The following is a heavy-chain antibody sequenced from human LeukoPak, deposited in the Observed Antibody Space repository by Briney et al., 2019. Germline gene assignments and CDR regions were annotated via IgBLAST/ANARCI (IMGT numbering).Heavy chain of an antibody. Sequence: GGSLRLSCAASGFTFSDYYMSWIRQAPGKGPEWVSDISSSRAYTNYADSVKGRFTISSDNAKNSLYLQMNSLRAEDTAVYYCARAPHYSNYGPYYYGMDVWGQGTTVTVSS. V-gene: IGHV3-11*06. CDR1: GFTFSDYY. J-gene: IGHJ6*02. CDR2: ISSSRAYT. D-gene: IGHD4-11*01. CDR3: ARAPHYSNYGPYYYGMDV.